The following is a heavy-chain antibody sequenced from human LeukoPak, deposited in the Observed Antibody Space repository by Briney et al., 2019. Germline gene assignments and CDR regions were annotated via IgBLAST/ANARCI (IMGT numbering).Heavy chain of an antibody. CDR3: ARVGYYDSSGLVDY. V-gene: IGHV3-66*01. D-gene: IGHD3-22*01. CDR1: GISVSNDY. J-gene: IGHJ4*02. CDR2: IYSGGST. Sequence: PGGSLRLSCAASGISVSNDYMSWVRQAPGKGLEWVSVIYSGGSTYYADSVKGRFTISRDNSKNTLYLQMNSLRAEDTAVYYCARVGYYDSSGLVDYWGQGTLVTVSS.